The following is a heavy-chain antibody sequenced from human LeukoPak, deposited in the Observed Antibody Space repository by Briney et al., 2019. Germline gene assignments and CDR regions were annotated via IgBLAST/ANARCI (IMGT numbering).Heavy chain of an antibody. Sequence: PGGSLRLSCAASGFTFSSYSMNWVRQAPGRGLEWVSSISRSSSYIYYVDSVKGRFTISRDNAKNSLYLQMNSLRAEDTAVYYCARDGPGYSYGYHYYYGMDVWGQGTTVTVSS. V-gene: IGHV3-21*01. D-gene: IGHD5-18*01. CDR3: ARDGPGYSYGYHYYYGMDV. J-gene: IGHJ6*02. CDR2: ISRSSSYI. CDR1: GFTFSSYS.